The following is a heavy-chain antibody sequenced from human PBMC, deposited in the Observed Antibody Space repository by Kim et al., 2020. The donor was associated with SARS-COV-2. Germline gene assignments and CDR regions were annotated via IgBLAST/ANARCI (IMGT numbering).Heavy chain of an antibody. J-gene: IGHJ4*02. Sequence: YYADSVKGRFTISRDNSKNTLYLQMNSLRAEDTAVYYCAKVAGESGYVRGWGQGTLVTVSS. CDR3: AKVAGESGYVRG. V-gene: IGHV3-23*01. D-gene: IGHD5-12*01.